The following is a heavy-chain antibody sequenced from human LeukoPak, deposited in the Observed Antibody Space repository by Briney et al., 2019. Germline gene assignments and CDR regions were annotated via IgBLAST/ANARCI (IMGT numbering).Heavy chain of an antibody. V-gene: IGHV4-61*02. Sequence: SETLSLTCTVSGGSISSGSYYWSWIRQPAGTGLEWIGRIYTSGSTNYNPSLKSRVTISVDTSKNQFSLKLSSVTAADTAVYYCARVRANSGYGHFDFWGQGALVTVSS. CDR3: ARVRANSGYGHFDF. J-gene: IGHJ4*02. D-gene: IGHD5-12*01. CDR2: IYTSGST. CDR1: GGSISSGSYY.